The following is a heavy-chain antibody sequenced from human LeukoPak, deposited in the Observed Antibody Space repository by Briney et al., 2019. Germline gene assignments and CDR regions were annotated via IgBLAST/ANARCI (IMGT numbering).Heavy chain of an antibody. J-gene: IGHJ4*02. CDR1: GFTFSSYE. D-gene: IGHD6-13*01. CDR3: ARGRWYLDY. Sequence: GESLRLSCATSGFTFSSYEMNWVRQAPGKGPEWVSYISSGGDTIYYADSVKGRFKISRDNAERSLYLQMNSLGAEDTAVYYCARGRWYLDYWGQGTLVSVSS. CDR2: ISSGGDTI. V-gene: IGHV3-48*03.